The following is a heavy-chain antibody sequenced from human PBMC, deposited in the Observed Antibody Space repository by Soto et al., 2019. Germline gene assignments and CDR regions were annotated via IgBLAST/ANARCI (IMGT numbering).Heavy chain of an antibody. J-gene: IGHJ4*02. Sequence: ASVKVSCKASGGTFSSYAISWVRQAPGQGLEWMGWTNPSNGGTNYAQKFQGRVTMTRDTSLSIGYMELTTLRSDDTAVFYCAREVGGGRQYYFDSWGLGTLVTVSS. V-gene: IGHV1-2*02. CDR1: GGTFSSYA. CDR2: TNPSNGGT. D-gene: IGHD3-16*01. CDR3: AREVGGGRQYYFDS.